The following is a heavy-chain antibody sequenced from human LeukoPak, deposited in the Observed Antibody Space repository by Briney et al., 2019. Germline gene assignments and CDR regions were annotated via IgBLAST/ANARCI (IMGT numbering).Heavy chain of an antibody. CDR2: ISGSGDST. J-gene: IGHJ4*02. V-gene: IGHV3-23*01. D-gene: IGHD2-21*02. Sequence: PGGSLRLSCVASGFTLRSDVMNWVRQTPGKGLEWVSSISGSGDSTFYAGSVKGRFSISRDNSKNTLYLQVNGLRTEDTAVYYCAKDRLLNCRGDCYIFDYWGQGTVVTVSS. CDR3: AKDRLLNCRGDCYIFDY. CDR1: GFTLRSDV.